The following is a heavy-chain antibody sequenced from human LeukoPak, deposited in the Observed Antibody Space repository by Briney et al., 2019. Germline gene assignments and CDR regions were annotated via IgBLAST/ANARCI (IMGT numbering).Heavy chain of an antibody. D-gene: IGHD6-13*01. V-gene: IGHV3-30*18. J-gene: IGHJ6*02. CDR2: ISYDGSNK. CDR1: GFTFSSYG. Sequence: PGGSLRLSCAASGFTFSSYGMHWVRQAPGKGLEWVAVISYDGSNKYYADSVKGRFTISRDNSKNTLYLQVNSLRAEDTAVYYCAKDPEQQLVLAVGMDVWGQGTTVTVSS. CDR3: AKDPEQQLVLAVGMDV.